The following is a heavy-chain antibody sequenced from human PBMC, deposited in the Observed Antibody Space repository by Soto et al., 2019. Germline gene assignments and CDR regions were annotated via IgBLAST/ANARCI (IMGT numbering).Heavy chain of an antibody. CDR3: ARDRTRLYDN. V-gene: IGHV6-1*01. CDR1: GDSVSSNSVA. J-gene: IGHJ4*02. CDR2: TYYRSKWYS. Sequence: LSQTLSLTCVISGDSVSSNSVAWNWIRQSPSRGLEWLGRTYYRSKWYSDYAISVKSRITINADTSKNQFSLQLNSVTPEDTAVYFCARDRTRLYDNWGQGTLVTVPQ. D-gene: IGHD3-16*02.